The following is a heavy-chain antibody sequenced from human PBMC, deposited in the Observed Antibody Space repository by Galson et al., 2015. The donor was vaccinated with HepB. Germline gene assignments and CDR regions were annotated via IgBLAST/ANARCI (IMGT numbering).Heavy chain of an antibody. Sequence: SLRLSCAASGFTFSSYAMHWVRQAPGKGLEWVAVISYDGSNKYYADSVKGRFTISRDNSKNTLYLQMNSLRAEDTAVYYCARDRRGGYSVGWYFTGEDFQHWGQGTLVTVSS. D-gene: IGHD6-19*01. CDR3: ARDRRGGYSVGWYFTGEDFQH. J-gene: IGHJ1*01. CDR1: GFTFSSYA. V-gene: IGHV3-30-3*01. CDR2: ISYDGSNK.